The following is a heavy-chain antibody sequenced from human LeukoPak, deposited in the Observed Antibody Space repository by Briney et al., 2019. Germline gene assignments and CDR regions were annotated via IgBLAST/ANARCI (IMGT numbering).Heavy chain of an antibody. Sequence: SETLSLTCGVYGGSFSGYYWSWIPQPPGKGLEWIGEINHSGSTNYNPSLKSRVTISVDTSKNQFSLKLSSVTAADTAVYYCAREDSSGYRYYYYGMDVWGQGTTVTVSS. CDR2: INHSGST. D-gene: IGHD3-22*01. CDR3: AREDSSGYRYYYYGMDV. V-gene: IGHV4-34*01. J-gene: IGHJ6*02. CDR1: GGSFSGYY.